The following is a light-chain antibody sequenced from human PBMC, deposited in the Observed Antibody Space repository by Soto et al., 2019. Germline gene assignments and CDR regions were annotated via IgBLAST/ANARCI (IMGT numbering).Light chain of an antibody. J-gene: IGLJ1*01. Sequence: QSVLPQTPSASGAPGQKVVISCTGSSSNIGAGYDVHWYQQLPGTAPKLLIYGNSNRPSGVPDRFSGSKSGTSASLAITGLQAEDEADYYCQSYDSSLSGYVFGTGTKVTVL. CDR2: GNS. CDR3: QSYDSSLSGYV. CDR1: SSNIGAGYD. V-gene: IGLV1-40*01.